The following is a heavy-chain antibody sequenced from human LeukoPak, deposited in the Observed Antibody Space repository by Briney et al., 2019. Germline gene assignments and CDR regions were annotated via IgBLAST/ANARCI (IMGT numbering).Heavy chain of an antibody. V-gene: IGHV4-59*11. CDR1: GGSISSHY. Sequence: SETLSLTCTVSGGSISSHYWSWIRQPPGKGLEWIGYIYYSGSTNYNPSLKSRVTISVDTSKNQFSLKLSSVTAADTAVYYCARAVVAATRRWFDPWGQGTLVTVSS. CDR3: ARAVVAATRRWFDP. J-gene: IGHJ5*02. CDR2: IYYSGST. D-gene: IGHD2-15*01.